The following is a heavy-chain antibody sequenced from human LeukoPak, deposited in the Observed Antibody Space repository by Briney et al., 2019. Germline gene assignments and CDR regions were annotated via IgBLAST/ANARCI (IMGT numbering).Heavy chain of an antibody. CDR2: ISWNSGSI. D-gene: IGHD3-22*01. Sequence: GRSLRLSCAASGFTFDDYAMHWVRQAPGKGLEWVSGISWNSGSIGYADSVKGRFTISRDNAKNSLYLQMNSLRAEDTALYYCAKDIEAYYYDSSGYFAYWGQGTLVTVSS. V-gene: IGHV3-9*01. CDR1: GFTFDDYA. J-gene: IGHJ4*02. CDR3: AKDIEAYYYDSSGYFAY.